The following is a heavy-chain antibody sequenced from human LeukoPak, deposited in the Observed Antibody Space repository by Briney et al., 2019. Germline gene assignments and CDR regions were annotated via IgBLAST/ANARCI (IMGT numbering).Heavy chain of an antibody. CDR1: GFTFSSYG. CDR3: AKAPVRGYSYGLDYYYYMDV. J-gene: IGHJ6*03. CDR2: IRYDGSNK. Sequence: GGSLRLSCAASGFTFSSYGMHWVRQAPGKGLEWVAFIRYDGSNKYYADSVKGRFTISRDNSKNTLYLQMNSLRAEDTAVYYCAKAPVRGYSYGLDYYYYMDVWGKGTTVTISS. D-gene: IGHD5-18*01. V-gene: IGHV3-30*02.